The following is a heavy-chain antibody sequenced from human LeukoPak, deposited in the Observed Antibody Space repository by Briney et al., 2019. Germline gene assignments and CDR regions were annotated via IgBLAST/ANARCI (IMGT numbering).Heavy chain of an antibody. CDR2: IKQDGSEK. CDR3: ARDDCSSISCYHNWFDP. J-gene: IGHJ5*02. Sequence: GGSLRLSCAASGFTFSGYWMSWVRQAPEKGLEWVANIKQDGSEKYYVDSVKGRFTISRDNAKNSLYLQMNSLRAEDTAVYYCARDDCSSISCYHNWFDPWGQGTLVTVSS. CDR1: GFTFSGYW. V-gene: IGHV3-7*01. D-gene: IGHD2-2*01.